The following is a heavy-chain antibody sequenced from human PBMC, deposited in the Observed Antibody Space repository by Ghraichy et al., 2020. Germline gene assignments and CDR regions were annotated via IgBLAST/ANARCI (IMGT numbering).Heavy chain of an antibody. D-gene: IGHD3-16*02. V-gene: IGHV4-59*01. Sequence: SETLSLTCRLSGGPTSTYYWNWIRPPPGKGLEWIGYIFYSGNTTYNPSLKSRITISVDTSKNQISLKLSSVTAAETAVYSCARWFYDNVWGSYRIEYFQQWGQGTLVTVSS. CDR2: IFYSGNT. CDR3: ARWFYDNVWGSYRIEYFQQ. CDR1: GGPTSTYY. J-gene: IGHJ1*01.